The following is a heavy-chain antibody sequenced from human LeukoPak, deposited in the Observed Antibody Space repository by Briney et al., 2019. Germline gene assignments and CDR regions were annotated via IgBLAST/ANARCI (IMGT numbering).Heavy chain of an antibody. Sequence: GGSLRLSCADSGFAFRNYWMGWVRQAPGKGLEWVAVISYDGSNEYYADSVKGRFTISRDNSKNTLYLQMNSLRAEDTAVYYCAKDQGIAVVSYYFDYWGQGTLVTVSS. CDR1: GFAFRNYW. J-gene: IGHJ4*02. D-gene: IGHD6-19*01. V-gene: IGHV3-30*18. CDR3: AKDQGIAVVSYYFDY. CDR2: ISYDGSNE.